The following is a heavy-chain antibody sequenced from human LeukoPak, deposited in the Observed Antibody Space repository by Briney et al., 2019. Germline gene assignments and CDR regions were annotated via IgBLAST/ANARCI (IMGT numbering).Heavy chain of an antibody. D-gene: IGHD6-13*01. CDR3: ARRIAAADNYFDY. Sequence: PGESLKISCKGSGYSFTSYWIGWVRRMPGKGLEWMGIIYPGDSDTRFSPSFQGQVTISVDKSISTAYLQWSSLRASDTAMYYCARRIAAADNYFDYWGQGTLVTVSP. J-gene: IGHJ4*02. V-gene: IGHV5-51*01. CDR2: IYPGDSDT. CDR1: GYSFTSYW.